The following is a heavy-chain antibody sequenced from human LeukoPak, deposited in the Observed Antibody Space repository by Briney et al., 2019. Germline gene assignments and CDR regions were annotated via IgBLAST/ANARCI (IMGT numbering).Heavy chain of an antibody. CDR2: ISGSGGCT. J-gene: IGHJ4*02. V-gene: IGHV3-23*01. CDR1: GFTFSSYA. D-gene: IGHD3-10*01. CDR3: ARGYYGSGYDY. Sequence: GGSLRLSCAASGFTFSSYAMSWVRQAPGKGLEWVSAISGSGGCTYYADSVKGRFTISRDNSKNTLYLQMNSLRAEDTAVYYCARGYYGSGYDYWGQGTLVTVSS.